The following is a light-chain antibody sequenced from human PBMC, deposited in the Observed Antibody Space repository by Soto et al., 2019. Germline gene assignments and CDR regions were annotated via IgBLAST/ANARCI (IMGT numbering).Light chain of an antibody. J-gene: IGLJ1*01. CDR1: SSDVGGYNY. CDR3: SSYAASNNRV. Sequence: QSVLTQPPSASGTPGQSVTISCTGTSSDVGGYNYVSWYQQHPGKAPKLMIYEVSKRPSGVPDRFSGSKSGNTASLTVSGRQPEDEADYYCSSYAASNNRVFGTGTKATVL. V-gene: IGLV2-8*01. CDR2: EVS.